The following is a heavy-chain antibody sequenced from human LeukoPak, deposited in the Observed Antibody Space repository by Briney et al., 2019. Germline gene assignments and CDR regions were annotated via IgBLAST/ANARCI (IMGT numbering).Heavy chain of an antibody. V-gene: IGHV3-23*01. CDR1: GFTFSSYS. Sequence: SGGSLRLSCAASGFTFSSYSMSWVRQAPGKGLEWVSAISGSGGSTYYADSVKGRFTISRDNSKNTLYLQMNSLRAEDTAVYYCAKDWRGVGSGWYSFDYWGQGTLVTVSS. D-gene: IGHD6-19*01. J-gene: IGHJ4*02. CDR2: ISGSGGST. CDR3: AKDWRGVGSGWYSFDY.